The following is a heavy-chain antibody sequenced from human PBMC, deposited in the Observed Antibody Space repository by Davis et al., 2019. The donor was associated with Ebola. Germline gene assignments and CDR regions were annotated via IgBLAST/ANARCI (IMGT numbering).Heavy chain of an antibody. J-gene: IGHJ4*02. D-gene: IGHD1-26*01. CDR2: ISYDGSNK. Sequence: GGSLRLSCAASGFTFSSYGMHWVRQAPGKGLEWVAVISYDGSNKYYADSVKGRFTISRDNSKNTLYLQMNSLRAEDTAVYYCARGGGSSKRTMGYWGQGTLVTVSS. CDR1: GFTFSSYG. V-gene: IGHV3-30*03. CDR3: ARGGGSSKRTMGY.